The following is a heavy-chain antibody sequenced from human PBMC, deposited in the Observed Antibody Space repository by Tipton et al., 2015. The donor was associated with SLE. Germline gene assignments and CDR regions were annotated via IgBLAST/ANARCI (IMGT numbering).Heavy chain of an antibody. J-gene: IGHJ3*02. CDR3: ANPGSSWHEAFDI. V-gene: IGHV3-23*01. D-gene: IGHD6-13*01. CDR2: ISGSGGST. CDR1: GFTFSSYA. Sequence: SLRLSCAASGFTFSSYAMSWVRQAPGKGLEWVSAISGSGGSTYYADSVKGRFTISRDNSKNTLYLQMNSLRAEDTAVYYCANPGSSWHEAFDIWGQGTMVTVSS.